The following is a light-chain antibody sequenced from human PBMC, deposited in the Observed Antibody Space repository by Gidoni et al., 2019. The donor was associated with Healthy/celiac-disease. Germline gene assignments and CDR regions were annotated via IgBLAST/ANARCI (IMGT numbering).Light chain of an antibody. J-gene: IGKJ3*01. V-gene: IGKV3-20*01. CDR2: GAS. Sequence: EIVLTQSPGTLSLSPGERATLSCRASQSVSSSYLAWYQQKPGQAPRLLIYGASSRATGIPSRLEPEDFAVYYCQQYGSSPLFTFGPGTKVDIK. CDR1: QSVSSSY. CDR3: QQYGSSPLFT.